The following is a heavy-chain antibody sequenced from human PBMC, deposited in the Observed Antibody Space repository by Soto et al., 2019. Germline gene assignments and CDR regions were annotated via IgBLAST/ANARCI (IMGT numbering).Heavy chain of an antibody. CDR3: ARVSGSYYYGMDV. D-gene: IGHD1-26*01. CDR2: IYHSGST. Sequence: WWSWVRQAPGKGLEWIGEIYHSGSTNYNPSLKSRVTISVDKSKNQFSLKLSSVTAADTAVYYCARVSGSYYYGMDVWGQGTTVTVSS. J-gene: IGHJ6*02. CDR1: W. V-gene: IGHV4-4*02.